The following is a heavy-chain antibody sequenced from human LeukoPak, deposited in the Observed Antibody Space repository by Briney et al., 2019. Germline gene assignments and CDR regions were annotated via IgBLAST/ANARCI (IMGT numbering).Heavy chain of an antibody. CDR1: GYIFTGYY. Sequence: ASVKVSCKASGYIFTGYYMHWVRQAPGQGLEWMGWINSNSGGTNYAHKFQGRVTMTRDTSISTAYMELSRLRSDDTAVYYCARDRPPQLVRPFDYWGQGTLVTVSS. J-gene: IGHJ4*02. CDR2: INSNSGGT. V-gene: IGHV1-2*07. D-gene: IGHD6-13*01. CDR3: ARDRPPQLVRPFDY.